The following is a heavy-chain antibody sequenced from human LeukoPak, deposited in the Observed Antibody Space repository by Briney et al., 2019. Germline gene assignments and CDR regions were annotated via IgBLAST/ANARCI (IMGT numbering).Heavy chain of an antibody. V-gene: IGHV1-18*01. D-gene: IGHD6-19*01. Sequence: ASVKVSCKASGYTFTSYGISWVRQAPGQGLEWMGWISAYNGNTNYAQKLQGRVTMTTDTSTSTAYMELRSLRSDDTAVYYCAISPTNSGWGPIDYWGQGTLVSVSS. CDR2: ISAYNGNT. CDR3: AISPTNSGWGPIDY. J-gene: IGHJ4*02. CDR1: GYTFTSYG.